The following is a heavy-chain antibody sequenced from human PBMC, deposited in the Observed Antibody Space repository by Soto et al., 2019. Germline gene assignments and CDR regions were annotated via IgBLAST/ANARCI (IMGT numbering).Heavy chain of an antibody. D-gene: IGHD4-17*01. V-gene: IGHV4-39*01. CDR1: RGSISSSSSY. CDR3: ARHPLGAAALTSVINWFDP. Sequence: PSETLSLTCTVSRGSISSSSSYWGWIRQPPGKGREWIGDIYYSGSTNYNPSLKSRVTISVDTSKNQFSLKLNSVTAADTAVYYCARHPLGAAALTSVINWFDPWGQGALVTVCS. J-gene: IGHJ5*02. CDR2: IYYSGST.